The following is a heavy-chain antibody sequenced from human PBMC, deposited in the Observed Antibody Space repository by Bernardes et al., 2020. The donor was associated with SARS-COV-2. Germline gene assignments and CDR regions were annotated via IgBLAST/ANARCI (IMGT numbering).Heavy chain of an antibody. D-gene: IGHD5-18*01. Sequence: SETLSLTCTVSGGSISSYYWSWIRQPPGKGLEWIGYFYYSGNTNYNPSLKSRVTISVDTSKNQFSLRLSSLTAADTAVYYCARGYTYGRFDYWGQGTLVTVSS. CDR1: GGSISSYY. J-gene: IGHJ4*02. CDR3: ARGYTYGRFDY. CDR2: FYYSGNT. V-gene: IGHV4-59*01.